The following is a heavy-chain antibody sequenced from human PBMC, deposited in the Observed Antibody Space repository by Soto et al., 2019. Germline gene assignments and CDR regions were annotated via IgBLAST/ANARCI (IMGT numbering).Heavy chain of an antibody. CDR2: ISSSSSTI. D-gene: IGHD3-10*01. CDR1: GFTFSSYS. J-gene: IGHJ6*02. V-gene: IGHV3-48*02. CDR3: AGDQGITMVRGVRAQYGMDV. Sequence: PGGSLRLSCAASGFTFSSYSMNWVRQAPGKGLERVSYISSSSSTIYYADSVKGRFTISRDNAKNSLYLQMNSLRDEDTAVYYCAGDQGITMVRGVRAQYGMDVWGQGTTVTVSS.